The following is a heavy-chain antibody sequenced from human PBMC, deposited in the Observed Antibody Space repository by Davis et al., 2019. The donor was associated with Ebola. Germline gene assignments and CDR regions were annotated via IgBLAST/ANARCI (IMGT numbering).Heavy chain of an antibody. CDR2: ISAYNGNT. CDR3: ARAPYYDILTGLFTYYYYYGMDV. D-gene: IGHD3-9*01. Sequence: ASVTVSCKASGYTFTSYGISWVRQAPGQGLEWMGWISAYNGNTNYAQKLQGRVTMTTDTSTSPAYMELRSLRSDDTAVYYCARAPYYDILTGLFTYYYYYGMDVWGQGTTVTVSS. V-gene: IGHV1-18*01. CDR1: GYTFTSYG. J-gene: IGHJ6*02.